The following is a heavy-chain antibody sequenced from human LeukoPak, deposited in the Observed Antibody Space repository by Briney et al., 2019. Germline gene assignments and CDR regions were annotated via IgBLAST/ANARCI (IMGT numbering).Heavy chain of an antibody. CDR1: GFTFGSYW. V-gene: IGHV3-7*01. J-gene: IGHJ4*02. CDR2: IKHDGSDH. Sequence: GGSLRLSCVGSGFTFGSYWMSWVRQAPGKGLEWVANIKHDGSDHYYADSVAGRFTISRDNAKNSLYLEMSSLRAEDAVVYFCVRHPGSYNVLTGYSYYFDYWGQGTLVTVSS. D-gene: IGHD3-9*01. CDR3: VRHPGSYNVLTGYSYYFDY.